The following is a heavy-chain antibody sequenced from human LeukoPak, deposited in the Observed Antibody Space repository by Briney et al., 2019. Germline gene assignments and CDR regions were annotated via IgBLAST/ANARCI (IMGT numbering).Heavy chain of an antibody. V-gene: IGHV4-61*01. D-gene: IGHD3-10*01. CDR3: ARTTMVRGTYYMDV. CDR1: GGSISSGSYY. Sequence: SQTLSLTCTVSGGSISSGSYYWSWIRQPAGKGLEWIGYIYYSGYTNYNPSLKSRVTISVDTSKNQFPLKLSSVTAADTAVYYCARTTMVRGTYYMDVWGKGTTVTISS. J-gene: IGHJ6*03. CDR2: IYYSGYT.